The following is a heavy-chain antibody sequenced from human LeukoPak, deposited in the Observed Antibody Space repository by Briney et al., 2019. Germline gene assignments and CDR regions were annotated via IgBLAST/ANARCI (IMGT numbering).Heavy chain of an antibody. CDR3: ARTGIWRRYDHGSGHYYFDY. CDR1: GYIFTSYA. V-gene: IGHV7-4-1*02. J-gene: IGHJ4*02. Sequence: ASVKVSCKASGYIFTSYAMNWVRQSPGQGLEWMGWINTNTGNPTYAQGFTGRFVFSLDTSVSTAYLQISSLKAEDTAVYYCARTGIWRRYDHGSGHYYFDYWGQGTLVTVSS. CDR2: INTNTGNP. D-gene: IGHD3-10*01.